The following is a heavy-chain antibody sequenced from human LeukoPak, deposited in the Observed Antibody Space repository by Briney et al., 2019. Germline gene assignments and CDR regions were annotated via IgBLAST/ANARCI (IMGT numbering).Heavy chain of an antibody. Sequence: PGGSLRLSCAASGFTFSSYAMSWVRQAPGKGLEWVSTISGSSGSTYYADSVKGRFTISRDNSKNTLYLQMNSLRAEDTAVYYCAKDIMTTMTTSADYWGQGTLVTVSS. D-gene: IGHD4-17*01. V-gene: IGHV3-23*01. CDR3: AKDIMTTMTTSADY. J-gene: IGHJ4*02. CDR1: GFTFSSYA. CDR2: ISGSSGST.